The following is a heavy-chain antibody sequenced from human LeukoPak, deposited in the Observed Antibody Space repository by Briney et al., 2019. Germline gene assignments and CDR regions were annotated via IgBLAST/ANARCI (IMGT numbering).Heavy chain of an antibody. V-gene: IGHV3-11*01. CDR3: PRDHLPRRGPHSYGYYWFDP. CDR2: ISSSGSTI. D-gene: IGHD5-18*01. Sequence: NPGGSLRLSCAASGFTFSDYYMSWIRQAPGKGLEWVSYISSSGSTIYYADSVKGRFTISRDNAKNSLYLQMNSLRAEDTAVYYCPRDHLPRRGPHSYGYYWFDPWGQGTLVTVSS. J-gene: IGHJ5*02. CDR1: GFTFSDYY.